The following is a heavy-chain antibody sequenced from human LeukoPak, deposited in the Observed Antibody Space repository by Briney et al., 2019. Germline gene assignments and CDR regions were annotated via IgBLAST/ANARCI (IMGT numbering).Heavy chain of an antibody. D-gene: IGHD1-26*01. V-gene: IGHV4-31*03. Sequence: SQTLSLTCTVSGGSISSGGYYWSWIRQHPGEGLEWIGYIYYSGSTYYNPSLKSRVTISVDTSKNQFSLKLSSVTAADTAVYYCAREAGATTSPFDYWGQGTLVTVSS. CDR1: GGSISSGGYY. CDR3: AREAGATTSPFDY. J-gene: IGHJ4*02. CDR2: IYYSGST.